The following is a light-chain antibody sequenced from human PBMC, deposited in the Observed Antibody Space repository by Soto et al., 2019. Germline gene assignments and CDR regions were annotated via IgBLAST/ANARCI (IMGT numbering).Light chain of an antibody. J-gene: IGKJ5*01. CDR2: GAS. Sequence: EIVLTQSPDTLSLSPGERATLSCRASQSVSTNSLAWYQQKPGQAPRPLIYGASSRATGTPDRFSGSGSGTDFTLTISSLEPEDFAVYYCQQRSNWPTFGQGTRLEIK. V-gene: IGKV3D-20*02. CDR3: QQRSNWPT. CDR1: QSVSTNS.